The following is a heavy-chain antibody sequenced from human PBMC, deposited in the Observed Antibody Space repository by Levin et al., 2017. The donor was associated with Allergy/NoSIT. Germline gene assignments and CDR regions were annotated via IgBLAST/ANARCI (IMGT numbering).Heavy chain of an antibody. J-gene: IGHJ4*02. CDR3: AKVWAGSTGYYFDY. D-gene: IGHD3-22*01. Sequence: GGSLRLSCAASGFPFSSYAMSWVRQAPGKGLEWVSAISGNGDNIYYADSVMGRFTISRDNSKSTLYLQMNSLRAEDTAVFYCAKVWAGSTGYYFDYWGQGTLVTVSS. CDR1: GFPFSSYA. V-gene: IGHV3-23*01. CDR2: ISGNGDNI.